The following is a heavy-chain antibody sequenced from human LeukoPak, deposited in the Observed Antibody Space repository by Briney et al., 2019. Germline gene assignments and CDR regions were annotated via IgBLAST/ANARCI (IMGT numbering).Heavy chain of an antibody. J-gene: IGHJ6*03. D-gene: IGHD4/OR15-4a*01. CDR3: VLRGASDDFYYYYMDV. CDR1: GGSISSSYYN. V-gene: IGHV4-39*07. Sequence: SETLSLTCTVSGGSISSSYYNWGWIRQPPGKGLEWIGTIYYTGSTSYNPSLKSRVTISLDTSKTQFSLKLTSVTAADTAVYARVLRGASDDFYYYYMDVWGTGTTVTVSS. CDR2: IYYTGST.